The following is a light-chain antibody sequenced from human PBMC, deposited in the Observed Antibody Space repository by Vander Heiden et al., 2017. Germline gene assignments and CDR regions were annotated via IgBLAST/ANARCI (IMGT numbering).Light chain of an antibody. J-gene: IGLJ1*01. Sequence: SSALTQDPAVSVALGQTVRITCQGDTLRSYYASWYQQKPGQAPVLVICGKNNRPSGIPDRFSGSNSGNTASLTIAGAQAEDEADYYCNSRDNSNNHNYVFGTGTKVTVL. CDR3: NSRDNSNNHNYV. CDR1: TLRSYY. CDR2: GKN. V-gene: IGLV3-19*01.